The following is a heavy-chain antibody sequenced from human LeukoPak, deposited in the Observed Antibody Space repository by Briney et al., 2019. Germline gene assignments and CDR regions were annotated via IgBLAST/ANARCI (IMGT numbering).Heavy chain of an antibody. CDR2: ISGSADST. J-gene: IGHJ4*02. CDR3: AREQWELYY. CDR1: GFTFSSYA. Sequence: GGSLRLSCAASGFTFSSYAVSWVRQAPGKGLEWVSAISGSADSTYYADSVKGRFTISRDNSKNTLYLQMNSLRAEDTAVYYCAREQWELYYWGQGTLVTVSS. D-gene: IGHD1-26*01. V-gene: IGHV3-23*01.